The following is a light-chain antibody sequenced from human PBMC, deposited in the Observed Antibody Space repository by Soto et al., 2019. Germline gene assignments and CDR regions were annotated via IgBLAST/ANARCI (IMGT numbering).Light chain of an antibody. CDR2: GAS. V-gene: IGKV3-15*01. CDR1: QSVSSN. CDR3: QQYQNWPLIT. J-gene: IGKJ5*01. Sequence: ETVMTQSPATLSVSPGERVTFSCRASQSVSSNLAWYQQKPGQTPRLLIYGASTRATGIPDRFSGSGSGTEFTLTISSLQSEDFADYYCQQYQNWPLITFGQGTRLEI.